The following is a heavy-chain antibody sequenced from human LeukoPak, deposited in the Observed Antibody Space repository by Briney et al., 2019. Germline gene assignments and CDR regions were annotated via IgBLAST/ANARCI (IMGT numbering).Heavy chain of an antibody. D-gene: IGHD6-13*01. CDR3: ARLLVTSSKCSRNPDYFDY. J-gene: IGHJ4*02. Sequence: GESLKISCKGSGYSFTSYWIGWVRQMPGKGLEWMGIIYPGDSDTRYSPSFQGQVTISADKSISTAYLQWSSLKASDTAMYYCARLLVTSSKCSRNPDYFDYWGQGTLVTVSS. CDR2: IYPGDSDT. CDR1: GYSFTSYW. V-gene: IGHV5-51*01.